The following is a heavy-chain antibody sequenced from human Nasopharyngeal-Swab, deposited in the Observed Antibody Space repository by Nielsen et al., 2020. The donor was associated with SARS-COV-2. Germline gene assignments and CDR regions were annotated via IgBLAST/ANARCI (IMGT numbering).Heavy chain of an antibody. CDR2: IIPIFGTA. CDR3: ARARAVVTPNWYFDL. V-gene: IGHV1-69*06. J-gene: IGHJ2*01. Sequence: WVRQAPGQGLEWMGGIIPIFGTANYAQKFQGRVTITADKSTSTAYMELSSLRSEDTAVYYCARARAVVTPNWYFDLWGRGTLVTVSS. D-gene: IGHD4-23*01.